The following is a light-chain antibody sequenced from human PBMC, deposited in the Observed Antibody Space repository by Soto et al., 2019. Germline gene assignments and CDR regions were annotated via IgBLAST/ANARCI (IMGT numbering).Light chain of an antibody. CDR2: KAS. Sequence: DIQMTQSPSTLSASVGDRVTITCRASQSINSRLAWYQQKPGKAPKLLIYKASSLESGVPSRFSGSGSGTEFNLTISSLQPDDFATYYCQQYNNYWTFGQGTKVEIK. CDR3: QQYNNYWT. CDR1: QSINSR. J-gene: IGKJ1*01. V-gene: IGKV1-5*03.